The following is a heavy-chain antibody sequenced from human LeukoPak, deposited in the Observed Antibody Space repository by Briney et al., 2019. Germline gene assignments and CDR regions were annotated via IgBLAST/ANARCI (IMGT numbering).Heavy chain of an antibody. V-gene: IGHV3-48*04. CDR2: ISSSGSTI. D-gene: IGHD3-22*01. J-gene: IGHJ4*02. CDR3: ARDLFDSSGYYYY. Sequence: PGGSLRLSCAASGFTLSNAWMNWVRQAPGKGLEWVSYISSSGSTIYYADSVKGRFTISRDNAKNTLYLQMNSLRAEDTAVYYCARDLFDSSGYYYYWGQGTLVTVSS. CDR1: GFTLSNAW.